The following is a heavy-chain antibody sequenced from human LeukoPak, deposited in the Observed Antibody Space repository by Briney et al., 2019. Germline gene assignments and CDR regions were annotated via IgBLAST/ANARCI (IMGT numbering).Heavy chain of an antibody. J-gene: IGHJ4*02. CDR1: GGSFSGYY. D-gene: IGHD1-14*01. V-gene: IGHV4-34*01. Sequence: SETLSLTCAVDGGSFSGYYGSWVRQPAGKGREWIGEIKHSGSTNYKPSRKSRVTISVDTSKNQFSLKLSSVTAADTAVYYCARGNTRRPPFAYWGQGTLVTVSS. CDR3: ARGNTRRPPFAY. CDR2: IKHSGST.